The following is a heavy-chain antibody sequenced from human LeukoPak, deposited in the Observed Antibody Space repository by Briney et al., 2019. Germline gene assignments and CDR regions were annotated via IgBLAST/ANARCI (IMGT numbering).Heavy chain of an antibody. D-gene: IGHD6-19*01. CDR1: GYTFTSYG. J-gene: IGHJ4*02. CDR2: ISAYNGNT. CDR3: AREGSSGWYRDLYYFDY. V-gene: IGHV1-18*01. Sequence: GASVKVSCKASGYTFTSYGISWVRQAPGQGLEWMGWISAYNGNTNYAQKLQGRVTMTTDTSTSTAYMELRSLRSDDTAVYYCAREGSSGWYRDLYYFDYWGQGTLVTVSS.